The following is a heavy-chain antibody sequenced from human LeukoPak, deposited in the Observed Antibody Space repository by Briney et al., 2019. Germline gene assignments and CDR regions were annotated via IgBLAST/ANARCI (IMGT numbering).Heavy chain of an antibody. CDR2: IYAGGST. D-gene: IGHD2-15*01. J-gene: IGHJ4*02. V-gene: IGHV3-66*01. CDR3: ASTQRGDYFDY. Sequence: PGGSLRLSCAASGFTVSSNYMSWVRQAPGKGLEWVSVIYAGGSTYYADSVKGRFTISRDNSKNTLCLQMNSLRAEDTAVYYCASTQRGDYFDYWGQGTLVTVSS. CDR1: GFTVSSNY.